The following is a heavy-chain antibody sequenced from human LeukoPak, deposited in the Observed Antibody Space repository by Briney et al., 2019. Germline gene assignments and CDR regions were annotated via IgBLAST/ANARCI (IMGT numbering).Heavy chain of an antibody. Sequence: ASVKVSCKASGYTFTSYGISWVRQAPGQGLEWMGWINPNSGGTNYAQKFQGRVTMTRDTSISTAYMELSRLRSDDAAVYYCASGWYVSDLHVWGKGTTVTISS. CDR3: ASGWYVSDLHV. CDR2: INPNSGGT. V-gene: IGHV1-2*02. D-gene: IGHD6-19*01. CDR1: GYTFTSYG. J-gene: IGHJ6*04.